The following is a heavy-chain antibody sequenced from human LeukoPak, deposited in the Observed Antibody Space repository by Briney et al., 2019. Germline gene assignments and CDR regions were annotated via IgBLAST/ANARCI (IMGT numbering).Heavy chain of an antibody. V-gene: IGHV3-21*01. Sequence: GGSLRLSCAASGFTFSSYAMSWVRQAPGKGLEWVSSISSSSSYISYADSVEGRFTISRDNARNSLYLQMNSLRAEDTAVYYCARDWGELYTFDFWGQGTLVTVSS. D-gene: IGHD3-16*01. CDR1: GFTFSSYA. CDR3: ARDWGELYTFDF. J-gene: IGHJ4*02. CDR2: ISSSSSYI.